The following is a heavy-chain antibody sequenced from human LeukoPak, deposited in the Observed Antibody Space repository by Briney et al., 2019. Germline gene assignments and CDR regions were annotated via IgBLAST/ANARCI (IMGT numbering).Heavy chain of an antibody. V-gene: IGHV4-34*01. CDR2: IDDGGNT. CDR1: GGSFSDYF. D-gene: IGHD2-21*02. CDR3: ARFSRITWGDWGDAFDI. J-gene: IGHJ3*02. Sequence: SETLSLTCSVYGGSFSDYFWSWIRQSPGKGLEWIGEIDDGGNTNYNPSLMSRVIVSMEKSKRQFSLVMRSVAAADTAVYYCARFSRITWGDWGDAFDIWGQGTTVIVSS.